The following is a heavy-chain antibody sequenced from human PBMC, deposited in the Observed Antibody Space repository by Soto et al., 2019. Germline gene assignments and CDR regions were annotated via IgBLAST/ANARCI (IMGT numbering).Heavy chain of an antibody. D-gene: IGHD3-16*02. V-gene: IGHV3-23*01. CDR3: AKVGVEDYILGSYRPYYYYMDI. J-gene: IGHJ6*03. CDR1: GFTFSIYV. CDR2: ISGSGDST. Sequence: GGSLRLSCVASGFTFSIYVMSWVRQAPGQGLEWVSSISGSGDSTYYADSVKGQFTISRDNSKNTLYLQMNSLRAEGTAVYYCAKVGVEDYILGSYRPYYYYMDIWGEGTTVTVSS.